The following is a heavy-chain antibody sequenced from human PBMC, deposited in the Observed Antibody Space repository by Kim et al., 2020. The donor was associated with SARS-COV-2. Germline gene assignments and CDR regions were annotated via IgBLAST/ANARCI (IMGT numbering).Heavy chain of an antibody. CDR2: IKQGGSEK. CDR3: AKGGGRNAFDI. V-gene: IGHV3-7*03. D-gene: IGHD3-16*01. CDR1: GFTFTIYS. Sequence: GGSLRLSCAASGFTFTIYSMSWVRQAPGKGLEWVANIKQGGSEKHYVDSVKGRFTISRDNAKNSLYLQMNSLRAEDMAVYYCAKGGGRNAFDIWGQGTMVTVSS. J-gene: IGHJ3*02.